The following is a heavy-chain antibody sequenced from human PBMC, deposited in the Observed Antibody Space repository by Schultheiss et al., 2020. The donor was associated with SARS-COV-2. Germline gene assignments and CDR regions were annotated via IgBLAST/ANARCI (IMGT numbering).Heavy chain of an antibody. D-gene: IGHD3-10*01. CDR2: IYPADSDT. V-gene: IGHV5-51*01. CDR1: GYSFTSYW. J-gene: IGHJ6*02. Sequence: GESLKISCKGSGYSFTSYWIGWVRQMPGKGLEWMGIIYPADSDTRYSPSFQGQVTISADKSISTAYLQWSSLKASDTAMYYCASPYGSGNHYYYYYGMDVWGQGTTVTVSS. CDR3: ASPYGSGNHYYYYYGMDV.